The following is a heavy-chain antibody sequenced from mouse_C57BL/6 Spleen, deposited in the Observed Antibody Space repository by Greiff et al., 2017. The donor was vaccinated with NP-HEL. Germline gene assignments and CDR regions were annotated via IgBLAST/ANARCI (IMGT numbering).Heavy chain of an antibody. CDR1: GYSITSGYY. CDR3: ASQYYYGTGYYFDY. Sequence: EVKLLESGPGLVKPSQSLSLTCSVTGYSITSGYYWNWIRQFPGNKLEWMGYISYDGSNNYNPSLKNRISITRDTSKNQFFLKLNSVTTEDTATYYCASQYYYGTGYYFDYWGQGTTLTVSS. CDR2: ISYDGSN. D-gene: IGHD1-1*01. J-gene: IGHJ2*01. V-gene: IGHV3-6*01.